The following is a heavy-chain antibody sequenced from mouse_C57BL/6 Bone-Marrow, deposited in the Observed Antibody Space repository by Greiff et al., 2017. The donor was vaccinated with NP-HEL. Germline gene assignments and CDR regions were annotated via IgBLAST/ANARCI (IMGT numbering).Heavy chain of an antibody. CDR1: GYTFTSYW. V-gene: IGHV1-74*01. J-gene: IGHJ2*01. CDR2: IHPSDSDT. D-gene: IGHD2-1*01. Sequence: QVHVKQPGAELVKPGASVKVSCKASGYTFTSYWMHWVKQRPGQGLEWIGRIHPSDSDTNYNQKFKGKATLTVDKSSSTAYMQLSSLTSEDSAVYYCAASLWYHFDYWGQGTTLTVSS. CDR3: AASLWYHFDY.